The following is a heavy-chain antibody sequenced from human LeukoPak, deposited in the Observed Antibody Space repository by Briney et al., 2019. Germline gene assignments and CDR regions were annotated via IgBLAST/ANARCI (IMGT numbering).Heavy chain of an antibody. D-gene: IGHD2-8*01. J-gene: IGHJ4*02. V-gene: IGHV3-23*01. CDR2: ISDTGRKT. CDR3: AKDRMVYAI. CDR1: GFTFSSSA. Sequence: GGSLRLSCAASGFTFSSSAMSWVRQAPGKGLEWVSAISDTGRKTYYADSVKGRFTISRDNSKNTLYLQMNSLRAEDTAVYYCAKDRMVYAIWGQGTLVTVSS.